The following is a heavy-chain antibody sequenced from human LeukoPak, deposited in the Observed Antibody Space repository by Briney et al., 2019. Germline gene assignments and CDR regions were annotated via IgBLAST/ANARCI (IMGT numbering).Heavy chain of an antibody. CDR2: ISYDGSNK. CDR3: AKDLITTTRQV. CDR1: GFTFSSYG. Sequence: GGSLRLSCAASGFTFSSYGMHWVRQAPGKGLEWAAVISYDGSNKYYADSVKGRFTISRDNSKNTLYLQMNSLRAEDTAVYYCAKDLITTTRQVWGQGTLVTVSS. J-gene: IGHJ4*02. D-gene: IGHD3-3*01. V-gene: IGHV3-30*18.